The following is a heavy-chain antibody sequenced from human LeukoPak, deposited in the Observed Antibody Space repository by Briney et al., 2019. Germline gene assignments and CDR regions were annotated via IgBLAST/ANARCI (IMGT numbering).Heavy chain of an antibody. J-gene: IGHJ4*02. CDR2: VYYSGST. CDR3: AAHYYYDSGGFDY. D-gene: IGHD3-22*01. Sequence: SETLSLTCTVSGASINNYFWSWIRQPPGKGLEWIGHVYYSGSTNYNPSLKSRVTISIDTSKKQFSLRLSSVAAADTAVYYCAAHYYYDSGGFDYWGQGTLVTVSS. V-gene: IGHV4-59*01. CDR1: GASINNYF.